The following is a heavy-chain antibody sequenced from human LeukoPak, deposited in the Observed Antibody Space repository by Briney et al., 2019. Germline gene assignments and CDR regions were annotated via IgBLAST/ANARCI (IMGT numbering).Heavy chain of an antibody. Sequence: ASVKVSCKASGYTFISYNINWLRQATGQGLEWMGWVNPRSGDAGYLQKFQGRLTITRDSSIDTAYMELSRLRSDDTAVYYCLIFGVVILDYWGQGTLVTVSS. CDR3: LIFGVVILDY. CDR1: GYTFISYN. J-gene: IGHJ4*02. D-gene: IGHD3-3*01. CDR2: VNPRSGDA. V-gene: IGHV1-8*03.